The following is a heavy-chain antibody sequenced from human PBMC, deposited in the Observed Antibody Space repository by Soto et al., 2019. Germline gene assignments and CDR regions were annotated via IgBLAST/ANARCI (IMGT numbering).Heavy chain of an antibody. D-gene: IGHD6-13*01. Sequence: EVQLVESGGGLVKPGGSLRLSCAASGFTFSSYSMNWVRQAPGKGLEWVSSISSSSSYIYYADSVKGRFTISRDNAKNSLYLQMNSLRAEDTAVYYCARDEVSSHWASYYGMDVWGQGTTVTVSS. J-gene: IGHJ6*02. V-gene: IGHV3-21*01. CDR2: ISSSSSYI. CDR3: ARDEVSSHWASYYGMDV. CDR1: GFTFSSYS.